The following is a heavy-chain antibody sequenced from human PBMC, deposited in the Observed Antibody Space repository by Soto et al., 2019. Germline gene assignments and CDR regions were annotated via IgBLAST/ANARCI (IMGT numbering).Heavy chain of an antibody. V-gene: IGHV4-39*01. D-gene: IGHD2-2*01. CDR1: GGSISSSSYY. Sequence: SETLSLTCTVSGGSISSSSYYWGWIRQPPGKGLEWIGSIYYSGSTYYNPSLKSRVTISVDTSKNQFSLKLSSVTAADTAVYYCARLGGEWLGYCSSTSCYPNYYYYMDVWGKGTTVTVSS. CDR2: IYYSGST. CDR3: ARLGGEWLGYCSSTSCYPNYYYYMDV. J-gene: IGHJ6*03.